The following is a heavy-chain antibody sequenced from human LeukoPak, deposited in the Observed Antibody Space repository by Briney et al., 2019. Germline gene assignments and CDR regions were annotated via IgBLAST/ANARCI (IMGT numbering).Heavy chain of an antibody. D-gene: IGHD6-13*01. V-gene: IGHV3-9*01. CDR2: ISWNSGSI. CDR3: AKDLAAAGYYFDY. Sequence: GRSLRLSCAASGFTFDDYAMHWVRQAPGKGLEWVSGISWNSGSIGYADSVKGRFTISRDNAKNSLYLQMNSLRAEDTALYYCAKDLAAAGYYFDYWGQGTLVTVPS. J-gene: IGHJ4*02. CDR1: GFTFDDYA.